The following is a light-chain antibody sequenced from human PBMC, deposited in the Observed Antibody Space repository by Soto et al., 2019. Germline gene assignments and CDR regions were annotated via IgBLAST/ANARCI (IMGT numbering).Light chain of an antibody. J-gene: IGKJ2*01. Sequence: DIQMTQSPSTLSASVGDRVTITCRASQNINRWLAWYQQKPGEAPRFLIYRASSLESGVPSRFSGNGSGTEVALTISSLQPDDFATYYCQQYDSYPYTFGRGAKVEIK. CDR3: QQYDSYPYT. V-gene: IGKV1-5*03. CDR1: QNINRW. CDR2: RAS.